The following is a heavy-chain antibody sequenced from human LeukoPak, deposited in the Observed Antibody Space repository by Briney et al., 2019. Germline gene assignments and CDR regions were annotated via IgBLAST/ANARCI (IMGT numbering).Heavy chain of an antibody. V-gene: IGHV1-2*02. CDR1: GYTFTGYY. D-gene: IGHD5-24*01. Sequence: ASVKVSCKASGYTFTGYYMHWVRQAPGQGLEWMGWINPNSGGTNYAQKFQGRVTMTRDTSISTAYMELSRLGADDTAVYYCARVVDGYIPYDYWGQGTLVTVSS. CDR2: INPNSGGT. CDR3: ARVVDGYIPYDY. J-gene: IGHJ4*02.